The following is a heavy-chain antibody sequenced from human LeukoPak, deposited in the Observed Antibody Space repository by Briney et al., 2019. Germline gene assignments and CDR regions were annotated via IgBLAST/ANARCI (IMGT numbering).Heavy chain of an antibody. CDR1: GFTFSSYA. Sequence: QPGGSLRLSWAAHGFTFSSYAMSWVRQAPGKGLEWVSAISGSGGSTYYADSVKGGFTISRDNSKNTLYLQMNSLRAEDTAVYYCAKKMTTVITFDYWGQGTLVTVSS. CDR2: ISGSGGST. D-gene: IGHD4-17*01. CDR3: AKKMTTVITFDY. J-gene: IGHJ4*02. V-gene: IGHV3-23*01.